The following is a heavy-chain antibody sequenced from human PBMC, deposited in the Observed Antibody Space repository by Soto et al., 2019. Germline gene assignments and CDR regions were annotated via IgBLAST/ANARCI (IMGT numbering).Heavy chain of an antibody. CDR2: ISAYNGNT. J-gene: IGHJ5*02. Sequence: ASVKVSCKASGYTFTSYGISWVRQAPGQGLEWMGWISAYNGNTNYAQKLQGRVTMTTDTSTSTAYMELRSLRSDDTAVYYCARVVRAVAGSWNWFDPWGQGTPVTVSS. V-gene: IGHV1-18*01. CDR3: ARVVRAVAGSWNWFDP. D-gene: IGHD6-19*01. CDR1: GYTFTSYG.